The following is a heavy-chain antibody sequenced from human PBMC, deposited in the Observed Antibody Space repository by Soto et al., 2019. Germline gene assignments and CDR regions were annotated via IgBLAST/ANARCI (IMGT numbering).Heavy chain of an antibody. CDR2: ISYDGSNK. CDR3: AKDRDGYYSFDY. CDR1: GFTFSSYG. V-gene: IGHV3-30*18. Sequence: QVQLVESGGGVVQPGRSLRLSCAASGFTFSSYGMHWVRQARGKGLEWVAVISYDGSNKYYADSVKGRFTISRDNSKNTLYLQMYSLRAEDTAVYYCAKDRDGYYSFDYWGQGTLVTVSS. J-gene: IGHJ4*02. D-gene: IGHD5-12*01.